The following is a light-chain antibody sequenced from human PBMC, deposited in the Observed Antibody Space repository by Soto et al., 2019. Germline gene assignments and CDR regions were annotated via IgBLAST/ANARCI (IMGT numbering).Light chain of an antibody. CDR1: QSVSSD. J-gene: IGKJ1*01. V-gene: IGKV3-20*01. Sequence: EIVLTQYPATLSLSPGERATLSCRASQSVSSDLAWYHQKPGQAPRLLIYGASTRATGIPARFSGSGSGSDFSLTISRLEPEDFAVYYCQHYDSARWTFGLGTKVDIK. CDR3: QHYDSARWT. CDR2: GAS.